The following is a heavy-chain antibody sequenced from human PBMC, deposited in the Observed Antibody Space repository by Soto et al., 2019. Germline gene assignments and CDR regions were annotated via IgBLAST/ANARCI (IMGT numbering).Heavy chain of an antibody. J-gene: IGHJ5*02. D-gene: IGHD3-3*01. CDR2: IGTHNGDT. CDR1: GYTFNIYG. Sequence: QVQLVQSGPEVKKPGASVKVSCKASGYTFNIYGFSWVRQAPGQGLEWVGWIGTHNGDTTYAQKFQGRVTMTIDTSTTTSYMELRSLTSDDTAMYFCARDWRGAEGFDPWGQGTLVTVSS. CDR3: ARDWRGAEGFDP. V-gene: IGHV1-18*01.